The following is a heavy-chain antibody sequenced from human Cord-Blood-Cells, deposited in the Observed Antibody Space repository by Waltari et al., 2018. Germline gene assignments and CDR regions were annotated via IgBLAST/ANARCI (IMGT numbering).Heavy chain of an antibody. D-gene: IGHD3-10*01. V-gene: IGHV4-31*02. CDR3: ARASMVQGVPRFDP. J-gene: IGHJ5*02. CDR2: IYYSGST. Sequence: EWIGYIYYSGSTYYNPSLKSRVTISVDTSKNQFSLKLSSVTAADTAVYYCARASMVQGVPRFDPWGQGTLVTVSS.